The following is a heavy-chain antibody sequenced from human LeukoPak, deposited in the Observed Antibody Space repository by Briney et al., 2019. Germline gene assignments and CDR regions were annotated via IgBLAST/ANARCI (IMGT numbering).Heavy chain of an antibody. CDR2: ISGSGGST. CDR3: AKDQAVAAPGDYYYGMDV. J-gene: IGHJ6*04. D-gene: IGHD6-19*01. Sequence: GGSLRLSCAASGFTFSSYAMSWVRQAPGKGLEWVSAISGSGGSTYYADSVKGRFTISRDNSKNTLYLQMNSLRAEDTAVYYCAKDQAVAAPGDYYYGMDVWGKGTTVTASS. V-gene: IGHV3-23*01. CDR1: GFTFSSYA.